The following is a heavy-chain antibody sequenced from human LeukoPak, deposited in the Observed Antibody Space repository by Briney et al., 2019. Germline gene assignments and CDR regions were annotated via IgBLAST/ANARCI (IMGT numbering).Heavy chain of an antibody. CDR1: GFTFSSYA. J-gene: IGHJ4*02. V-gene: IGHV3-7*03. Sequence: GGSLRLSCAASGFTFSSYAMSWVRQAPGKGLEWVANIKQDGSAKYYVDSVKGRFTISRDNAKNSLYLQMNSLRAEDTAVYYCARRYFDSWGQGTLVTVSS. CDR3: ARRYFDS. CDR2: IKQDGSAK.